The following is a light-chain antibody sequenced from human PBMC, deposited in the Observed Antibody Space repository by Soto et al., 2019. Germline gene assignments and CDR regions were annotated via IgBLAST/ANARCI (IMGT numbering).Light chain of an antibody. CDR3: SSYTSSSTLYV. V-gene: IGLV2-14*01. J-gene: IGLJ1*01. CDR1: SSDVGDYNY. CDR2: EVS. Sequence: QSVLTQPASVSGSPGQSITISCTGTSSDVGDYNYISWYQQHPGKAPKLMIYEVSNRPSGVSNRFSGSKSGNTASLTISGHQADDEADYYCSSYTSSSTLYVFGTGTKLTVL.